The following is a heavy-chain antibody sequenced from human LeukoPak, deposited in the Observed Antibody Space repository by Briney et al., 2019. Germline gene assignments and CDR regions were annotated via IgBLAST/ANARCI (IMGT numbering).Heavy chain of an antibody. V-gene: IGHV3-21*01. Sequence: PGGSLRLSCAASGFTFSSYSMNWVRQAPGKGLEWVSSISSSSSYIYHADSVKGRFTISRDNAKNSLYLQMNSLRAEDTAVYYCARAHSSGYQYWGQGTLVTVSS. CDR1: GFTFSSYS. CDR3: ARAHSSGYQY. D-gene: IGHD6-19*01. CDR2: ISSSSSYI. J-gene: IGHJ4*02.